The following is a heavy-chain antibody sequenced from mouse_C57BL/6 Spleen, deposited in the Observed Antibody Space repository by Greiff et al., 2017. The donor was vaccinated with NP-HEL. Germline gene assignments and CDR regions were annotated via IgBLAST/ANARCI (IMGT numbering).Heavy chain of an antibody. J-gene: IGHJ2*01. CDR1: GFTFTDYY. D-gene: IGHD1-1*01. CDR3: ARYYYGSSYFDD. CDR2: IRNKANGYTT. Sequence: EVKLQESGGGLVQPGGSLSLSCAASGFTFTDYYMSWVRQPPGKALEWLGFIRNKANGYTTEYSASVKGRFTISRDNSQSILYLQMNALRAEDSATYYCARYYYGSSYFDDWGQGTTLTVSS. V-gene: IGHV7-3*01.